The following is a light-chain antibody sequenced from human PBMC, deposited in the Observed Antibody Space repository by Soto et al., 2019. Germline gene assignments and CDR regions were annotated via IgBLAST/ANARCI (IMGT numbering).Light chain of an antibody. J-gene: IGKJ5*01. CDR3: PHRSNWPPP. CDR2: GAS. CDR1: QSVSITY. Sequence: EIVLTQSPGTLSLSPWERATLSCMASQSVSITYLILYQQKPGHAPRLLIYGASSRATGVPDRFSGGGSGTEFTLTISSVEPEDFAVYICPHRSNWPPPFGQGTRLENK. V-gene: IGKV3D-20*02.